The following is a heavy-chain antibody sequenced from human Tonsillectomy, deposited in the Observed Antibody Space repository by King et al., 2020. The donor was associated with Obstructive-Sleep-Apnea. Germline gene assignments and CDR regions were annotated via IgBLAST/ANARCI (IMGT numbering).Heavy chain of an antibody. CDR2: ISYDGSNK. J-gene: IGHJ4*02. CDR1: RFTFNNYA. Sequence: VQLVESGGGVVQPGRSLRLSCAASRFTFNNYAMHWVRQAPGKGLEWVAVISYDGSNKYYADSVKGRFTISRDNSKNTLYVQMNSLRVEDTAVYYCARGDYGEPPDYWGQGTLVTVSP. D-gene: IGHD3-10*01. V-gene: IGHV3-30*04. CDR3: ARGDYGEPPDY.